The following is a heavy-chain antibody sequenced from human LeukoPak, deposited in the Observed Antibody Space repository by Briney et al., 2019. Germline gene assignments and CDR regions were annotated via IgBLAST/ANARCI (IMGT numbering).Heavy chain of an antibody. Sequence: SETLSLTCTVSGGSISSYYWSWIRQPPGKGLEWIGYIYTSGSTNYNPSLKSRVTLSVDASKNQFSLKLTSVTAADTAVYYCARGRYCTATTCSGGDAFDIWGQGTVVTVSS. CDR1: GGSISSYY. CDR3: ARGRYCTATTCSGGDAFDI. V-gene: IGHV4-4*09. CDR2: IYTSGST. D-gene: IGHD2-8*02. J-gene: IGHJ3*02.